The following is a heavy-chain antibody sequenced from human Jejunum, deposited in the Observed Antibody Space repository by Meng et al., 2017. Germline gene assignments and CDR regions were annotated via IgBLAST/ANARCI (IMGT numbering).Heavy chain of an antibody. D-gene: IGHD6-19*01. Sequence: GESLKISCKGSGYSFTSYWIGWVRQMPGKGLEWMVIISPVNSDTRYSPSFEGQVTISADKSISTAFLQWSSLTASDTAIYYCVRRLSVTGAPIDFWGQGTLVPSPQ. CDR3: VRRLSVTGAPIDF. V-gene: IGHV5-51*01. CDR2: ISPVNSDT. J-gene: IGHJ4*02. CDR1: GYSFTSYW.